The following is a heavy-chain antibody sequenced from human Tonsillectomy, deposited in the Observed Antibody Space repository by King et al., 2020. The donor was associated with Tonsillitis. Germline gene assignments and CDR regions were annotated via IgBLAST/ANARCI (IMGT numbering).Heavy chain of an antibody. CDR3: AKDARLVPASAHYFDY. V-gene: IGHV3-23*04. D-gene: IGHD2-2*01. CDR1: GFTFSSYS. Sequence: VQLVESGGGLVQPGGSLRLSCAASGFTFSSYSMNWVRQAPGKGLEWVSGIGGSAGSTYYADSVKGRFTISRDNSKNTLYLQIHSLRAEATAVYYCAKDARLVPASAHYFDYWGQGTLVTVAS. J-gene: IGHJ4*02. CDR2: IGGSAGST.